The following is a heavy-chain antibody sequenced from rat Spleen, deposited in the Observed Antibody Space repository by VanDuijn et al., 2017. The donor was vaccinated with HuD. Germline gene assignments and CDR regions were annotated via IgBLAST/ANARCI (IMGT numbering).Heavy chain of an antibody. D-gene: IGHD1-4*01. CDR3: ARRGGSGVMDA. J-gene: IGHJ4*01. CDR1: GFTFSDYA. Sequence: EVQLVESGGGLVQPGRSLKFSCAASGFTFSDYAMAWVRQAPKKGLEWVATIIYDGSSTYYRDSVKGRFTISRDNAKSTLYLQMDSLRSEDTATYYCARRGGSGVMDAWGQGASVTVSS. V-gene: IGHV5-17*01. CDR2: IIYDGSST.